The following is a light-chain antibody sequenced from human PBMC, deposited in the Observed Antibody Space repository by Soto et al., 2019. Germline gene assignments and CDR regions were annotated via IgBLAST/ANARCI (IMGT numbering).Light chain of an antibody. CDR2: GAF. CDR1: QIVSSN. CDR3: QQYDNWPLT. V-gene: IGKV3D-15*01. Sequence: EIVMTQSPATLSVSRGERATLSCRASQIVSSNLAWYQQKPGQAPRLLIYGAFSRATGIPARFSGSGSGTEFTLTISSLQSEDFAVYYCQQYDNWPLTFGGGTKVDIK. J-gene: IGKJ4*01.